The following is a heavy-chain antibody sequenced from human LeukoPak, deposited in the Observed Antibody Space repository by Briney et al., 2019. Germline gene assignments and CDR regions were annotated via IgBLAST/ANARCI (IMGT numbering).Heavy chain of an antibody. V-gene: IGHV4-4*07. Sequence: PSETLSLTCTASGGSISSYYWSWIRQPAGKGLEWIGRIYTSGSTNYNPSLKSRVTMSVDTSKNQFSLKLSSVTAADTAVYYCARSGYYDILTGFFRAYYYGMDVWGQGTTVTVSS. CDR1: GGSISSYY. CDR3: ARSGYYDILTGFFRAYYYGMDV. CDR2: IYTSGST. J-gene: IGHJ6*02. D-gene: IGHD3-9*01.